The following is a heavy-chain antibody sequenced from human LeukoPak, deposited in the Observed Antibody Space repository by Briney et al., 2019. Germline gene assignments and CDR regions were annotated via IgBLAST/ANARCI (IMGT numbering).Heavy chain of an antibody. Sequence: SETLSLTCTVSGGSISDYYWSWIRRPPGKGLEWIGYIYYSGTTSYNPSLKSRVTISVDTSKNQISLRLNSVIAADTAVYYCASESVALAGIGYWGQGALVTVSS. CDR3: ASESVALAGIGY. J-gene: IGHJ4*02. CDR2: IYYSGTT. CDR1: GGSISDYY. D-gene: IGHD6-19*01. V-gene: IGHV4-59*08.